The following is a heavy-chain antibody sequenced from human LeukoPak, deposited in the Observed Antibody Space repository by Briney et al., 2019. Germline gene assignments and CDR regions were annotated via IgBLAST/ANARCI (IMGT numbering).Heavy chain of an antibody. D-gene: IGHD4-17*01. CDR3: ARGYGDYVSYYYYMDV. V-gene: IGHV4-38-2*01. CDR2: IYYTGTT. CDR1: GFTFSDYY. J-gene: IGHJ6*03. Sequence: GSLRLSCAASGFTFSDYYMTWIRQPPGKGLEWIGSIYYTGTTYYNPSLRSRVSIFVDTSKNQFSLRLTFVNAADTAVYYCARGYGDYVSYYYYMDVWGKGTTVTVSS.